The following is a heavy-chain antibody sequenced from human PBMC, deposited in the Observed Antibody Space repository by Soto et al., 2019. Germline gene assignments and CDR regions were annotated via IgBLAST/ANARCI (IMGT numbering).Heavy chain of an antibody. Sequence: QVQLLQSGAEVKKPGSSVRVSCEASGGTFSTYAISWVRQAPGQGLEWMGEFIPIFGTVNYAQKFQGRVTIPADESTPTVYMDLRSLSCEDTAVYYCAKGAVAGAPTSYYYYGMDVWGQGTTVTVSS. CDR1: GGTFSTYA. CDR3: AKGAVAGAPTSYYYYGMDV. J-gene: IGHJ6*02. CDR2: FIPIFGTV. V-gene: IGHV1-69*12. D-gene: IGHD6-19*01.